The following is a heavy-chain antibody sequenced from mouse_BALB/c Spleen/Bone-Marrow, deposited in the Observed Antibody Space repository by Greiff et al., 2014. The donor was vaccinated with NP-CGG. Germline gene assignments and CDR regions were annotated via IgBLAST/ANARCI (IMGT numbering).Heavy chain of an antibody. V-gene: IGHV1-87*01. Sequence: VQLQQSGAELARPGASVKLSCKASGYTFTSYWMQWVKQRPGQGLEWIGAIYPGDGDTRYTQKFKGKATLTADKSSSTAYMQLSSLASEDSAVYYCAREDSYSWFAYWGQGTLVTVSA. CDR2: IYPGDGDT. J-gene: IGHJ3*01. D-gene: IGHD1-1*01. CDR1: GYTFTSYW. CDR3: AREDSYSWFAY.